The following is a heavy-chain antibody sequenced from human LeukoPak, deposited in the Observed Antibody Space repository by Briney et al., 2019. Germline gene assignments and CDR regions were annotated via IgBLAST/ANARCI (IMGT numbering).Heavy chain of an antibody. CDR3: ARSYDTNFDY. CDR2: IYFSGST. V-gene: IGHV4-59*01. D-gene: IGHD3-3*01. J-gene: IGHJ4*02. Sequence: SETLSLTCTVSGGSIRSYYWSWIRQPPGKGLEWIGYIYFSGSTSYNPSLTSRVTISVDRSKNQFSLKLSPVAAADTAVYYCARSYDTNFDYWGQGTLVTVSS. CDR1: GGSIRSYY.